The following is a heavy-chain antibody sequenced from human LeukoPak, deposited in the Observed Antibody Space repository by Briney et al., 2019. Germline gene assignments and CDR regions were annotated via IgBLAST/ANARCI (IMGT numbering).Heavy chain of an antibody. CDR1: GYILTSHN. CDR2: IESSSGHT. Sequence: ASVKVSCKASGYILTSHNMHWVRQAPGQGLEWMGIIESSSGHTSYAQKFQGRVAMTRDMSTSTLYMELSSLRSEDTAVYYCARDSVGGSNWFDPWGQGTLVTVSS. J-gene: IGHJ5*02. D-gene: IGHD3-10*01. V-gene: IGHV1-46*01. CDR3: ARDSVGGSNWFDP.